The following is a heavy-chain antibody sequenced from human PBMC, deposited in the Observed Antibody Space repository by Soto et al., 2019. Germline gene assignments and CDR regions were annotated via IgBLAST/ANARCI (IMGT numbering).Heavy chain of an antibody. CDR1: GFSVSIY. CDR3: AGDYASGAYDF. CDR2: LSDRGTS. Sequence: PGGSLSLSCAASGFSVSIYMSWVRQAPGKGLEWVSTLSDRGTSHYADSVTGRFSVSRDNSKNTLYLQMNGLRVDDTAIYYCAGDYASGAYDFRGQGTQVTVSS. J-gene: IGHJ4*02. V-gene: IGHV3-53*01. D-gene: IGHD5-12*01.